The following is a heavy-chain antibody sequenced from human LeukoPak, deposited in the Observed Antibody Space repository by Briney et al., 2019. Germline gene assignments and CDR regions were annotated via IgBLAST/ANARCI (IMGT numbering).Heavy chain of an antibody. V-gene: IGHV1-18*01. Sequence: ASVKVSCKASGGTFSNNAISWVRQAPGQGLEWMGWISAYNGNTNYAQKLQGRVTMTTDTSTSTAYMELRSLRSDDTAVYYCAGGSIAARGVWFDPWGQGTLVTVSS. D-gene: IGHD6-6*01. CDR1: GGTFSNNA. CDR2: ISAYNGNT. CDR3: AGGSIAARGVWFDP. J-gene: IGHJ5*02.